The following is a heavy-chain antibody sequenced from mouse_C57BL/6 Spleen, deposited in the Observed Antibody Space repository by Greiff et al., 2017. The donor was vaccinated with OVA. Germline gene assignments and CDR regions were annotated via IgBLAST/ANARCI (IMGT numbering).Heavy chain of an antibody. Sequence: QVQLQQSGAELARPGASVKLSCKASGYTFTSYGISWVKQRTGQGLEWIGEIYPRSGNTYHNEKFKGKATLTADKSSSTAYMELRSLTSEDSAVYFCARSYYYGSSYYFDYWGQGTTLTVSS. CDR1: GYTFTSYG. CDR2: IYPRSGNT. CDR3: ARSYYYGSSYYFDY. J-gene: IGHJ2*01. D-gene: IGHD1-1*01. V-gene: IGHV1-81*01.